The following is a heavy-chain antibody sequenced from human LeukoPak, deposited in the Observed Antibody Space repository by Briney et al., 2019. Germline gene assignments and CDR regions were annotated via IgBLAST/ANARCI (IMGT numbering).Heavy chain of an antibody. CDR3: ARVGPGYYDSSGYSFLDY. CDR2: INWNGGST. V-gene: IGHV3-20*04. J-gene: IGHJ4*02. Sequence: GGSLRLSCAASGFTFDDYGMSWVRQAPGKGLEWVSGINWNGGSTGYADSVKGRFTISRDSAKNSLYLQMNSLRAEDTALYYGARVGPGYYDSSGYSFLDYWGQGTLVTVSS. D-gene: IGHD3-22*01. CDR1: GFTFDDYG.